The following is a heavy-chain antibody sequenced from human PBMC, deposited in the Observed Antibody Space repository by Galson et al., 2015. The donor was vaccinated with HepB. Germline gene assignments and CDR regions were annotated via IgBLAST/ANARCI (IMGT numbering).Heavy chain of an antibody. CDR2: IKSETDGGTT. CDR1: GFIFTNAW. D-gene: IGHD4-23*01. V-gene: IGHV3-15*07. Sequence: LRLSCAASGFIFTNAWVNWVRQALGKGLEWVGRIKSETDGGTTDYAAPVKGRFTISRDDSKNTLYLQMNSLKIEDTAVYYCTTDGRGGNSVFDNWGQGTLVTVSS. J-gene: IGHJ4*02. CDR3: TTDGRGGNSVFDN.